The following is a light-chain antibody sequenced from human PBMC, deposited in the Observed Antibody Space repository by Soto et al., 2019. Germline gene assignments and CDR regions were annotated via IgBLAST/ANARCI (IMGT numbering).Light chain of an antibody. CDR2: DVT. V-gene: IGLV2-14*01. Sequence: QSVLTQPASVSGSPGQSITISCTGTSSDIGDYNYVSWYQQRPGKAPKLMIYDVTNRPSGVSNRFSGSKSGSTASLTIPGLQAEDEADYYCSSYASSSTIYVFGTGTKVTVL. CDR3: SSYASSSTIYV. J-gene: IGLJ1*01. CDR1: SSDIGDYNY.